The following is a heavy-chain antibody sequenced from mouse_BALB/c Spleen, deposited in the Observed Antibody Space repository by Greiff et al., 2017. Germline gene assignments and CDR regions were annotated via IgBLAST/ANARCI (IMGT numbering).Heavy chain of an antibody. J-gene: IGHJ3*01. CDR2: ISYSGST. V-gene: IGHV3-2*02. D-gene: IGHD2-4*01. CDR1: GYSITSDYA. Sequence: EVQLVESGPGLVKPSQSLSLTCTVTGYSITSDYAWNWIRQFPGNKLEWMGYISYSGSTSYNPSLKSRISITRDTSKNQFFLQLNSVTTEDTATYYCATYYDYDPAWFAYWGQGTLVTVSA. CDR3: ATYYDYDPAWFAY.